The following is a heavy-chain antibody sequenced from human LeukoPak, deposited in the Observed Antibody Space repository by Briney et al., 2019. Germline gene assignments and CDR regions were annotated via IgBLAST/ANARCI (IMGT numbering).Heavy chain of an antibody. CDR2: IIPIFGTA. J-gene: IGHJ6*03. D-gene: IGHD4/OR15-4a*01. Sequence: SVKVSCKASGCTFSSYAISWVRQAPGQGLEWMGGIIPIFGTANYAQKFKGRVTITTDESTSTAYMELSSLRSEDTAVYYCARDPGGATYYYYYMDVWGKGTTVTVSS. CDR1: GCTFSSYA. V-gene: IGHV1-69*05. CDR3: ARDPGGATYYYYYMDV.